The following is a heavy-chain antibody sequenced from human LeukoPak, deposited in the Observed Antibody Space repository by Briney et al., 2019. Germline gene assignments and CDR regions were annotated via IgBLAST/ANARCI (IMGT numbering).Heavy chain of an antibody. CDR2: IFSSGST. J-gene: IGHJ6*02. CDR1: GGSIRSSSYY. Sequence: PSETLSLTCTVSGGSIRSSSYYWSWIRQPAGKGLEWIGRIFSSGSTSYNPSFKSRVTMSLDTSNNHFSLQLTSVTAADTAVYYCARVSPITAAGSSYYFAMDVWGQGTTVTVSS. CDR3: ARVSPITAAGSSYYFAMDV. V-gene: IGHV4-61*02. D-gene: IGHD6-13*01.